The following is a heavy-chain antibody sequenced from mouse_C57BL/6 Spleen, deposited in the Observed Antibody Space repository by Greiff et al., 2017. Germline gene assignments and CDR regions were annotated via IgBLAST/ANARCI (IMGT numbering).Heavy chain of an antibody. D-gene: IGHD3-1*01. V-gene: IGHV5-4*01. CDR3: ARDRAQLSAWFAY. Sequence: EVQGVESGGGLVKPGGSLKLSCAASGFTFSSYAMSWVRQTPEKRLEWVATISDGGSYTYYPDNVKGRFTISRDNAKNNLYLQMSHLKSEDTAMYYCARDRAQLSAWFAYWGQGTLVTVSA. J-gene: IGHJ3*01. CDR1: GFTFSSYA. CDR2: ISDGGSYT.